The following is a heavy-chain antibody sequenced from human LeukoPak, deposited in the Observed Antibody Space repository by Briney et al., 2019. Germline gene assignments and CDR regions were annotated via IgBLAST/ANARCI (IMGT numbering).Heavy chain of an antibody. CDR2: IKSKTDGETT. J-gene: IGHJ4*02. Sequence: KAGGSLRLSCVDSGFTFTNAWMSWVRQAPGKGLEWIGRIKSKTDGETTNYAEPVRGGFTISRDDSKSAVYLQMNSLKIEDTAVYYCTTDLGTYYHGSQRLIPIDYWGQGTLVPSPQ. CDR3: TTDLGTYYHGSQRLIPIDY. D-gene: IGHD3-10*01. CDR1: GFTFTNAW. V-gene: IGHV3-15*01.